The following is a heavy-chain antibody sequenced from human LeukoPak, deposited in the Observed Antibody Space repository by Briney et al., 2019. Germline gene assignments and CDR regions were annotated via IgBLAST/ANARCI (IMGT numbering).Heavy chain of an antibody. Sequence: GGSLRLSCAASGFAFSSYSMSWFRQALGKGLDWVSGISGGGGTYYADSVKGRFTISRDNSKNTLYLQVNSLRAEDTGVYYCAKEPPYCGGDCYFLLDYWGQGTLVIVSS. V-gene: IGHV3-23*01. J-gene: IGHJ4*02. D-gene: IGHD2-21*02. CDR3: AKEPPYCGGDCYFLLDY. CDR1: GFAFSSYS. CDR2: ISGGGGT.